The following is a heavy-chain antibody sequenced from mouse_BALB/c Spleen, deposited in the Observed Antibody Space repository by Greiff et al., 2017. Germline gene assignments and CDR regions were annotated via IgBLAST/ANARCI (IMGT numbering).Heavy chain of an antibody. D-gene: IGHD4-1*01. CDR2: INPSSGYT. J-gene: IGHJ3*01. CDR3: AKAITGTWFAY. V-gene: IGHV1-4*02. CDR1: GYTFTSYT. Sequence: QVQLQQSAAELARPGASVKMSCKASGYTFTSYTMHWVTQRPGQGLEWIGYINPSSGYTEYNQKFKDKTTLTADKSSSTAYMQLSSLTSEDSAVYYCAKAITGTWFAYWGQGTLVTVSA.